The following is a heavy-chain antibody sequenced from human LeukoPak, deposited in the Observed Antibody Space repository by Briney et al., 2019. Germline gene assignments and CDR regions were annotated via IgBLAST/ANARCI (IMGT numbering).Heavy chain of an antibody. D-gene: IGHD2-2*01. Sequence: PGGSLRLSCAASGFTFSSYAMSWVRQAPGKGLEWVSAISGSGGSTYYADSVKGRFTISRDNSKNTLYLQMNSLRAEDTAVYYCAKEIGGYCSSTSCYPFDYWGQGTLVTVSS. CDR1: GFTFSSYA. V-gene: IGHV3-23*01. CDR3: AKEIGGYCSSTSCYPFDY. J-gene: IGHJ4*02. CDR2: ISGSGGST.